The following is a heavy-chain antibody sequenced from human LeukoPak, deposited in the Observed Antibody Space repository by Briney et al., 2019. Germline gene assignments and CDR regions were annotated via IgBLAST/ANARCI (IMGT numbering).Heavy chain of an antibody. CDR2: ISYGGST. J-gene: IGHJ6*03. V-gene: IGHV4-39*07. CDR1: GGSISSRSYY. CDR3: ARGSSSFQDYYMDV. D-gene: IGHD6-13*01. Sequence: PSETLSLTCTVSGGSISSRSYYWGWIRQPPGKGLEWMGSISYGGSTYYSPALKSRVTISVDTSKNQFSLKLSSVTAADTAVYYCARGSSSFQDYYMDVWGKGTTVTVSS.